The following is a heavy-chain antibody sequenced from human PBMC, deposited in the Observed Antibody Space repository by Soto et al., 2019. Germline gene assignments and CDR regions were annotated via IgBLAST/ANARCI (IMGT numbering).Heavy chain of an antibody. CDR2: INQSGST. V-gene: IGHV4-34*01. CDR3: ARGGPIYDYIWGSYRPFDY. Sequence: QVQLQQWGAGLLKPSETLSLTCAVYGGSFSGYYWSWIRQPPGKGLEWIGEINQSGSTNYNPSLKSRVTISVDTSKNQFSLKLSSVTAADTAVYYCARGGPIYDYIWGSYRPFDYWGQGTLVTVSS. CDR1: GGSFSGYY. J-gene: IGHJ4*02. D-gene: IGHD3-16*02.